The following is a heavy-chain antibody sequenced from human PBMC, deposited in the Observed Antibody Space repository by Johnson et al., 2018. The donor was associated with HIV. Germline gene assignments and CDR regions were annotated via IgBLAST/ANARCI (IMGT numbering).Heavy chain of an antibody. Sequence: QVQLVESGGGLVQPGGSLRLSCAASGFTFSSYDMHWVRQAPGKGLEWVAVISFDGSNEYYADSVKGRFTISRDNSKNTLHLQMNSLRTEDTAVYYCARVATHAFDIWGQGTMVTVSS. J-gene: IGHJ3*02. V-gene: IGHV3-30*03. D-gene: IGHD1-26*01. CDR2: ISFDGSNE. CDR3: ARVATHAFDI. CDR1: GFTFSSYD.